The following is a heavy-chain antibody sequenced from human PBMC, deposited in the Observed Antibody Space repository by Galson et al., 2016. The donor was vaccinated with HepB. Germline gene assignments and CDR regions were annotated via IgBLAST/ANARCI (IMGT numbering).Heavy chain of an antibody. V-gene: IGHV4-59*01. D-gene: IGHD6-19*01. J-gene: IGHJ6*02. Sequence: SETLSLTCTVSGGSIRSYYWCWIRQPPGKGLDCMWYIYYSGSNPNNPSLHSRVTISVETSKNHFSLKLSSVTAADTAVYYCAGARDTSSGWYLYYYYGMDVWGQGTTVTVSS. CDR2: IYYSGSN. CDR1: GGSIRSYY. CDR3: AGARDTSSGWYLYYYYGMDV.